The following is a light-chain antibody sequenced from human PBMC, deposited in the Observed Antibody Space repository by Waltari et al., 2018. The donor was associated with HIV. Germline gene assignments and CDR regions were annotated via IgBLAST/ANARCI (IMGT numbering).Light chain of an antibody. J-gene: IGLJ3*02. V-gene: IGLV1-47*01. CDR1: TFSPQYTS. CDR3: ATWSAVLRAWV. CDR2: DIS. Sequence: QPVLTPPPSTSPAPGPRVTISCSGDTFSPQYTSFSWYQQLPGAAPKLLIYDISYRPSGVPDRFSGSKSGASASLAITSLRSEDEGLYYCATWSAVLRAWVFGGGTKLTVL.